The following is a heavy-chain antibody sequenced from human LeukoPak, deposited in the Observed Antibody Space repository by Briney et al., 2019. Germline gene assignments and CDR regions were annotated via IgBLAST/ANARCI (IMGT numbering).Heavy chain of an antibody. D-gene: IGHD6-6*01. CDR3: AKQYSSSPTDAFDI. V-gene: IGHV3-30-3*01. Sequence: PGRSLRLSCAASGFTFSSYAMHWVRQAPGKGLEWVAVISYDGSNKYYADSVKGRFTISRDNSKNTLYLQMNSLRAEDTAVYYCAKQYSSSPTDAFDIWGQGTMVTVSS. CDR1: GFTFSSYA. J-gene: IGHJ3*02. CDR2: ISYDGSNK.